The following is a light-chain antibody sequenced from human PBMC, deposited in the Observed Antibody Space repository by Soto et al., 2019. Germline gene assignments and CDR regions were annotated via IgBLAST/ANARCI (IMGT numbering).Light chain of an antibody. CDR3: QQYLSYPWT. Sequence: DIQMTQSPSTLSASVGDTVIITCRASQTINRWLAWYQQKSGKAPKVLIYMASNLERGAPSRFSGSGSGTEFSLTISNLQPDDCATYYCQQYLSYPWTFGQGTKVEIK. V-gene: IGKV1-5*03. J-gene: IGKJ1*01. CDR1: QTINRW. CDR2: MAS.